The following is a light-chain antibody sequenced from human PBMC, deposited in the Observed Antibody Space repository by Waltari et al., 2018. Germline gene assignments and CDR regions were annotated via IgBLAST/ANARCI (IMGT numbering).Light chain of an antibody. J-gene: IGLJ1*01. CDR1: TSDVGAFKH. CDR3: KSYTSGLTYV. V-gene: IGLV2-14*03. CDR2: NVI. Sequence: QSALTQPASVSGSPGQSITISCTGTTSDVGAFKHSPWYQQLPGRAPKVMIFNVINRPSGVSNRFSGSKSGNTASLTISGLQAEDEADYYCKSYTSGLTYVFGTGTKVTVL.